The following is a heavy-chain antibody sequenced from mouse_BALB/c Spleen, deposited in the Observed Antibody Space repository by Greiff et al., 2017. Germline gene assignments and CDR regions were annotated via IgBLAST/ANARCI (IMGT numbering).Heavy chain of an antibody. CDR2: ISDGGSYT. CDR3: ARDRGDGYYYAMDY. CDR1: GFTFSDYY. J-gene: IGHJ4*01. D-gene: IGHD2-3*01. Sequence: EVKLVESGGGLVKPGGSLKLSCAASGFTFSDYYMYWVRQTPEKRLEWVATISDGGSYTYYPDSVKGRFTISRDNAKNNLYLQMSSLKSEDTAMYYCARDRGDGYYYAMDYWGQGTSVTVSS. V-gene: IGHV5-4*02.